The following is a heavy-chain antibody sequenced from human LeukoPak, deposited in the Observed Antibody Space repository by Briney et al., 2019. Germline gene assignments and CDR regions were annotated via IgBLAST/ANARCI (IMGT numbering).Heavy chain of an antibody. J-gene: IGHJ4*02. V-gene: IGHV1-46*01. CDR2: INPSGGST. CDR1: GYTFTSYY. D-gene: IGHD1-26*01. CDR3: ARISGSYYGFDY. Sequence: ASVQVSCKASGYTFTSYYMHWVRPAPGQGLEWMGIINPSGGSTSYAQKFQGRVTMTRDTSTSTVYMELSSLRSEDTAVYYCARISGSYYGFDYWGQGTLVTVSS.